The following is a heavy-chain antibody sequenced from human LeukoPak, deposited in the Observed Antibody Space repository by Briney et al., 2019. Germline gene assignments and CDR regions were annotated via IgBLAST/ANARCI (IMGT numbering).Heavy chain of an antibody. CDR1: GYSISSGYY. Sequence: PSETLSLTCTVSGYSISSGYYWGWIRQPPGKGLEWTGTIFHSGSTYSNPSLKSRVIISVDTSKNQFSLNLSSVTAADTAVYYCARVGYYPDYYMDVWGKGTTVTVSS. J-gene: IGHJ6*03. CDR2: IFHSGST. D-gene: IGHD2-21*01. V-gene: IGHV4-38-2*02. CDR3: ARVGYYPDYYMDV.